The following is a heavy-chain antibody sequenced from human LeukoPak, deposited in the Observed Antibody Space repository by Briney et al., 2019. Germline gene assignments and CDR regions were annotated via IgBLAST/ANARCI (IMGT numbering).Heavy chain of an antibody. CDR1: GYTFTGYY. V-gene: IGHV1-2*06. Sequence: ASVKVSCEASGYTFTGYYMHWVRQAPGQGLEWMGRINPNSGGTNYAQKFQGRVTMTRDTSISTAYMELSRLRSDDTAVYYCAISFPARDSSGYYDPCYFDYWGQGTLVTVSS. J-gene: IGHJ4*02. D-gene: IGHD3-22*01. CDR2: INPNSGGT. CDR3: AISFPARDSSGYYDPCYFDY.